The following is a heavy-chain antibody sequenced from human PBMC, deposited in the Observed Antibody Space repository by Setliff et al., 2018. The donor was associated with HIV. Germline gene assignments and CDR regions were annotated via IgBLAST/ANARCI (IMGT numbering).Heavy chain of an antibody. CDR3: ARDRFTWNYGKNYMDV. Sequence: PSETLSLTCAVYGGSLSGYYWSCIRQPPGKGLEWIGEIDHSGNTNYNPSLKSRVTISVDTSKNHFSLKLSSVTAADTAVYYCARDRFTWNYGKNYMDVWGTGTTVTVSS. J-gene: IGHJ6*03. CDR1: GGSLSGYY. CDR2: IDHSGNT. D-gene: IGHD1-7*01. V-gene: IGHV4-34*01.